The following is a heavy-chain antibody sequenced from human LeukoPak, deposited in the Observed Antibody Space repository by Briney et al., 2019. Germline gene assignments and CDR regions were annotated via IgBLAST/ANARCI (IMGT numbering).Heavy chain of an antibody. D-gene: IGHD2-21*01. V-gene: IGHV3-23*01. J-gene: IGHJ4*02. Sequence: GGSLRVSCAASGFTFSSYAMSWVRQAPGKGLEWVSGISGSGGSTYYADSVKGRFTISRDNSKNTLYLQMNSLRAEDTAVYYCAKDFEAYCSGDCYLDYWGQGTLVTVSS. CDR2: ISGSGGST. CDR1: GFTFSSYA. CDR3: AKDFEAYCSGDCYLDY.